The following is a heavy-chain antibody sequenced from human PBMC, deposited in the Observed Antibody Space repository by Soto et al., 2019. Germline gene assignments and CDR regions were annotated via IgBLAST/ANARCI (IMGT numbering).Heavy chain of an antibody. Sequence: QSGGSLRLSCAASGFTFSSYAMSWVRQAPGKGLEWVSAISGSGGSTYYADSVKGRFTISRDNSKNTLYLQMDSLRAEDTAVYYCAKDWARVLWFDYWGQGTLVTSPQ. CDR3: AKDWARVLWFDY. CDR1: GFTFSSYA. J-gene: IGHJ4*02. D-gene: IGHD3-10*01. CDR2: ISGSGGST. V-gene: IGHV3-23*01.